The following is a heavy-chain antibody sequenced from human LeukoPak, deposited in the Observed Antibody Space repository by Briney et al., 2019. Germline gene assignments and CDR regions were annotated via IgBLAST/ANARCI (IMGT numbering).Heavy chain of an antibody. CDR3: ARGPLQLGYCSSTSCYLPIDY. J-gene: IGHJ4*02. CDR1: GFTFSSYA. D-gene: IGHD2-2*01. V-gene: IGHV3-30-3*01. CDR2: ISYDGSNK. Sequence: GGSLRLSCAASGFTFSSYAMHWVRQAPGKGLGWVAVISYDGSNKYYADSVKGRFTISRDNSKNTLYLQMNSLRAEDTAVYYCARGPLQLGYCSSTSCYLPIDYWGQGTLVTVSS.